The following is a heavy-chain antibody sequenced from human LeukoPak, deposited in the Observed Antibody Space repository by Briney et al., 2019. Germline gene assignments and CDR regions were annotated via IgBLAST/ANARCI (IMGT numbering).Heavy chain of an antibody. J-gene: IGHJ4*02. CDR2: ISRDGENK. V-gene: IGHV3-30*04. CDR1: GFTFSRYA. D-gene: IGHD3-22*01. Sequence: GGSLRLSCAASGFTFSRYAMHWVRQAPGKGLEWVAVISRDGENKNYADSVKGRLTISRDNSKNTLFSQMNSLRADDTAVYYCARDPGYDSSGYWGYWGQGTLVTVSS. CDR3: ARDPGYDSSGYWGY.